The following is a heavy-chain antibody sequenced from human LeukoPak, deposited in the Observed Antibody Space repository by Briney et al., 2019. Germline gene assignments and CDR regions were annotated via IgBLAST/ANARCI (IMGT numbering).Heavy chain of an antibody. CDR1: GYTFTSYY. CDR3: ARVGVFDWFQIYRRLYYMDV. Sequence: ASVKVSCKASGYTFTSYYMHWVRQAPGQGLEWMGIINPSGGSTSYAQKFQGRVTMTRDMSTSTVYMELSSLRSEDTAVYYCARVGVFDWFQIYRRLYYMDVWGKGTTVTVSS. D-gene: IGHD3-9*01. J-gene: IGHJ6*03. V-gene: IGHV1-46*01. CDR2: INPSGGST.